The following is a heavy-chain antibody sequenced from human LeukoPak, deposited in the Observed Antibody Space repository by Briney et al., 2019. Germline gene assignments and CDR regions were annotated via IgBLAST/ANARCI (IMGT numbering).Heavy chain of an antibody. J-gene: IGHJ5*02. CDR2: INHSGSA. V-gene: IGHV4-34*01. CDR1: RGSSSGYY. Sequence: PETLSLTCALYRGSSSGYYWSWIRHPPGKGLEWIGEINHSGSANYNPSLKSRVTISVDTSKNHFSLKLSSVTAADPAVYYCARGRWYDPIWFDPWGGGTLVTVSS. CDR3: ARGRWYDPIWFDP. D-gene: IGHD2-15*01.